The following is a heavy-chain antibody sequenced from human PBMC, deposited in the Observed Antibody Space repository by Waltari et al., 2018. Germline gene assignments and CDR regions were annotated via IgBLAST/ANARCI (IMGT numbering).Heavy chain of an antibody. D-gene: IGHD3-22*01. J-gene: IGHJ4*02. Sequence: QVQLVESGGGVVQPGGSLRLSCAASGFTFSSYGMHWVRQAPGKGLEWVAFIRYDGSNKYYADYVEGRFTISRDNSKNTLYLQMNRLSAEDTAVYYCAKYMIVEGGYFDYWGQGTLVTVSS. CDR1: GFTFSSYG. CDR2: IRYDGSNK. V-gene: IGHV3-30*02. CDR3: AKYMIVEGGYFDY.